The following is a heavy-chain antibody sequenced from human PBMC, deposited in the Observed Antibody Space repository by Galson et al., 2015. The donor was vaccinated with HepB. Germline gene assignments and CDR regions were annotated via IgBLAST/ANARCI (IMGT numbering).Heavy chain of an antibody. V-gene: IGHV3-21*01. D-gene: IGHD3-10*01. CDR1: GITFSSYT. CDR2: ISHIDNSL. CDR3: ASEGI. J-gene: IGHJ3*01. Sequence: SLRLSCAASGITFSSYTMNWVRQAPGKGLEWVSSISHIDNSLYYADSVKGRFTISRDNAKNSLFLQMNSLRAEDTAMYYCASEGIWGQGTMVTVSS.